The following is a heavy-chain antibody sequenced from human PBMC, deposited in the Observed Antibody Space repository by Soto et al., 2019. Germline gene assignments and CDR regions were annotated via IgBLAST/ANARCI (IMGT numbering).Heavy chain of an antibody. D-gene: IGHD3-22*01. CDR1: GFTFSNAW. CDR3: TTDHAMIVVIGMDV. CDR2: IKSKTDGGTT. J-gene: IGHJ6*02. V-gene: IGHV3-15*07. Sequence: EVQLVDSGGGLVKPGGSLRLSCAACGFTFSNAWMNWVRQAPGKGLEWVGRIKSKTDGGTTDYAAPVKGRFTISRDDSKNTLYLQMNSLKTEDTAVYYCTTDHAMIVVIGMDVWGQGTTVTVSS.